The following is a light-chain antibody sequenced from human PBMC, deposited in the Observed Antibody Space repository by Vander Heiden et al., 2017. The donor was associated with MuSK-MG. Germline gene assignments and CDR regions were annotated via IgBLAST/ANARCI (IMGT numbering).Light chain of an antibody. CDR1: KLGDKY. J-gene: IGLJ2*01. V-gene: IGLV3-1*01. Sequence: SYELTQPPSVSVSPGQTASITCSGDKLGDKYACWYQQKPGQSPVLVIYQDSKRPSGTPERFSGSNSGNTATLTISGTQAMDDADYYCQAWDSSTVVFGGGTKLTVL. CDR3: QAWDSSTVV. CDR2: QDS.